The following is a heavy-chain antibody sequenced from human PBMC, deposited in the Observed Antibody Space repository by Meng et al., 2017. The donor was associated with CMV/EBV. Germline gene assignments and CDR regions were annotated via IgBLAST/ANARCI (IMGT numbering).Heavy chain of an antibody. V-gene: IGHV4-61*01. Sequence: GSLRLSCTVSGGSVSSGSYYWSWIRQPPGKGLEWIGYIYYSGSTNYNPSLKSRVTISVDTSKNQFSLKLSSVTAADTAVYYCARGVIAARHPSYYYYYGMDVWGQGTTVTVSS. CDR2: IYYSGST. J-gene: IGHJ6*02. CDR3: ARGVIAARHPSYYYYYGMDV. D-gene: IGHD6-6*01. CDR1: GGSVSSGSYY.